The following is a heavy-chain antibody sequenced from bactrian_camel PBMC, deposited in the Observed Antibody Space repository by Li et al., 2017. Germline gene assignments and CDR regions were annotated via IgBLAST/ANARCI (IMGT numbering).Heavy chain of an antibody. D-gene: IGHD3*01. V-gene: IGHV3S28*01. J-gene: IGHJ4*01. CDR3: GVDTGAPPEDLDSWVQWIDS. CDR2: IDYSGSVT. Sequence: QLVESGGDSVQAGGSLRVSCEASGSTPPSAYYMAWFRQAPGKELEWVAQIDYSGSVTRYHTSAKGRFTISRDNAKNTLYLQLVSLIPEDTAMYYCGVDTGAPPEDLDSWVQWIDSWGQGPRSPSP. CDR1: GSTPPSAYY.